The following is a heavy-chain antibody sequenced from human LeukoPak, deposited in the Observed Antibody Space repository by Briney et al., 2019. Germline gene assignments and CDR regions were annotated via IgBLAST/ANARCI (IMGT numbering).Heavy chain of an antibody. J-gene: IGHJ4*02. Sequence: GGSRRLSCTASGFTFDGYGMRWDRQAPGKGLEWVWGINWNGDRTGLHDTVTMRTTISRDNSKNTLYLQMNSLRAEDTAVYYCAKDRTAVPGYQDYWGQGTMVTVSS. CDR3: AKDRTAVPGYQDY. V-gene: IGHV3-20*04. D-gene: IGHD6-19*01. CDR2: INWNGDRT. CDR1: GFTFDGYG.